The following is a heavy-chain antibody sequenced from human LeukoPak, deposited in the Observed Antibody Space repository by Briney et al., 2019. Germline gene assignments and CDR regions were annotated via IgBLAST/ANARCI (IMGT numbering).Heavy chain of an antibody. CDR1: GFIFSSYG. Sequence: GGSLRLSCAASGFIFSSYGMHWVRQAPGKGLEWVSVRSYDGSNKYYADSVKGRFTISRDNSKNTLYLQMNSLRAEDTAVYYCAKPSVPYSSGYPTLDYWGQGTLVTVSS. CDR3: AKPSVPYSSGYPTLDY. CDR2: RSYDGSNK. D-gene: IGHD3-22*01. V-gene: IGHV3-30*18. J-gene: IGHJ4*02.